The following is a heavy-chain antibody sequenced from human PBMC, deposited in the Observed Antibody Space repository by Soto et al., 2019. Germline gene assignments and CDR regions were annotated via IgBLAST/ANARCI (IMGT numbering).Heavy chain of an antibody. V-gene: IGHV3-23*01. CDR3: ARDPLGYCSSTSCSVAYGMDV. J-gene: IGHJ6*02. D-gene: IGHD2-2*01. CDR1: GFTFSNSA. Sequence: EVQLLESGGGLIQPGGSLRLSCAASGFTFSNSAMGWVRQAPGKGLEWVSAVSGSGASTYYADSVHGRFTISRDNAKNSLYLQMNSLRAEDTAVYYCARDPLGYCSSTSCSVAYGMDVWGQGTTVTVSS. CDR2: VSGSGAST.